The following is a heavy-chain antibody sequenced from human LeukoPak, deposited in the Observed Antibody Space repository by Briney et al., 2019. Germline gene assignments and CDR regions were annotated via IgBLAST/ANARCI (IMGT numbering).Heavy chain of an antibody. J-gene: IGHJ4*02. Sequence: GESLQISCKGFGFKFTNYFIGWVRQMPGKGLEWVGIIYPTNSDTRYSPSFQGQVTISADKSISTAYLQWSSLKASDTAMYYCARDGGGSGSYYYPDWGQGTLVTVSS. CDR3: ARDGGGSGSYYYPD. V-gene: IGHV5-51*01. D-gene: IGHD3-10*01. CDR1: GFKFTNYF. CDR2: IYPTNSDT.